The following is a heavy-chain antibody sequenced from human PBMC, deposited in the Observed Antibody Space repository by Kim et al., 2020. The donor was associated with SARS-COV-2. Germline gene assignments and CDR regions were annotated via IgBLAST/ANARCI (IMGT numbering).Heavy chain of an antibody. D-gene: IGHD2-2*02. CDR1: GGSFSGYY. CDR3: ARGYCSSTSCYNP. J-gene: IGHJ5*02. CDR2: INHSGST. Sequence: SETLSLTCTVYGGSFSGYYWSWIRQPPGKGLEWIGEINHSGSTKYNPSLKSRVTISVDTSKNQFSLKLSSVTSADTAVYYCARGYCSSTSCYNPWGQGTLVTVSS. V-gene: IGHV4-34*01.